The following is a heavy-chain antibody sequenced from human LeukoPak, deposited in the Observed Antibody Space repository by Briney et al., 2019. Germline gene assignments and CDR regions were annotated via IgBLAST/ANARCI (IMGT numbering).Heavy chain of an antibody. J-gene: IGHJ4*02. CDR3: ARDNSGGYYEVDY. Sequence: PGGSLRLSCAASGFTFSDYYMSWIRQAPGKGLEWVSYISSSSSYTNYADSVKGRFTISRDNAKNSLYLQMNSLRAEDTAVYYCARDNSGGYYEVDYWGQGALVTVSS. CDR1: GFTFSDYY. V-gene: IGHV3-11*06. D-gene: IGHD3-22*01. CDR2: ISSSSSYT.